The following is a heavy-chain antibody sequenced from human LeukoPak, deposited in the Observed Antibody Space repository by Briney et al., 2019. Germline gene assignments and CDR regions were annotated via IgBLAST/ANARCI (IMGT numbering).Heavy chain of an antibody. CDR3: ARVWDSSGYPTTKYYYYYYYMDV. V-gene: IGHV3-21*01. J-gene: IGHJ6*03. CDR2: ISSSSSYI. Sequence: GGSLRLSCAASGFTFSSYSMNWVRQAPGKGLEWVSSISSSSSYIYYADSVKGRFTISRDNAKNSLYLQMNSLRAEDTAVYYCARVWDSSGYPTTKYYYYYYYMDVWGKGTTVTVSS. D-gene: IGHD3-22*01. CDR1: GFTFSSYS.